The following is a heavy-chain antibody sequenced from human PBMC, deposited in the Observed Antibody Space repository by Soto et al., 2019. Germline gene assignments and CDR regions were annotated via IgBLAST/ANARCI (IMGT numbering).Heavy chain of an antibody. D-gene: IGHD3-16*02. V-gene: IGHV5-51*01. Sequence: PGESLKISCKASGYNFFTYWIGWVRQKPGKGLEWMGIIYPGDSETKYSPSFQGHVTMSADKSITTAYLQWSSLKASDTAMYYCAKVPRPSVITGPFDVWGQGTMVTVSS. CDR1: GYNFFTYW. CDR2: IYPGDSET. J-gene: IGHJ3*01. CDR3: AKVPRPSVITGPFDV.